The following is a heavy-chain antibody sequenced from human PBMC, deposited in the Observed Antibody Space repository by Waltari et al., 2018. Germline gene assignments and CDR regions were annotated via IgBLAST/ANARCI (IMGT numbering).Heavy chain of an antibody. V-gene: IGHV1-2*06. Sequence: QVQLVQSGAEVKKPGASVKVSCKASGYTFTGYYMHWVRQAPGQGLEWMGRSNPNSGGTNYAEKFQGRVTMTRDTSISTAYMELSRLRSDDTAVYYCAREGEYSSSSNAFDIWGQGTMVTVSS. J-gene: IGHJ3*02. CDR3: AREGEYSSSSNAFDI. D-gene: IGHD6-6*01. CDR1: GYTFTGYY. CDR2: SNPNSGGT.